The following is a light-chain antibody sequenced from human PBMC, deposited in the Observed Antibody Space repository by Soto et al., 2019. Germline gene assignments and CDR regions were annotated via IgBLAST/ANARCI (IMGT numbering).Light chain of an antibody. CDR3: QQYESSPLT. CDR2: RAS. J-gene: IGKJ4*01. V-gene: IGKV3-20*01. CDR1: QSVSSTY. Sequence: EIVLTQSPDTLSLSPGERATLSCRPSQSVSSTYLAWYQQKPGQAPRLLIYRASTRATGIPDRFSGSGSGTDFTLTSSRLEPEAFAVYYCQQYESSPLTFGGGTKVEIK.